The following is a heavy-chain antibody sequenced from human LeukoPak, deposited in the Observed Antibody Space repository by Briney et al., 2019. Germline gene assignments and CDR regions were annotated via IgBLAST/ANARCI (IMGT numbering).Heavy chain of an antibody. CDR1: GFTFSSYA. D-gene: IGHD1-7*01. J-gene: IGHJ4*02. CDR3: ARSGGTTF. Sequence: GGSLRLSCAASGFTFSSYAMHWVRQAPGKGLEYVSAISSNGGSTYYANSVKGRFTISRDNSKNTLYLQMGSLRAEDMAVYYCARSGGTTFWGQRTLVTVSS. CDR2: ISSNGGST. V-gene: IGHV3-64*01.